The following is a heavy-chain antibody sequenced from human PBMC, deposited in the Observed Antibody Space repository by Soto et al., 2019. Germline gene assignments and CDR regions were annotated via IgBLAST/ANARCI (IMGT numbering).Heavy chain of an antibody. D-gene: IGHD5-18*01. J-gene: IGHJ6*02. CDR2: ISWNSGSI. V-gene: IGHV3-9*01. Sequence: GGSLRLSCAASGFTFDDYAMHWVRQAPGKGLEWVSGISWNSGSIGYAYSVKGRFTISRDNAKNSLYLQMNSLRAEDTALYYCAKDKGSGYSYGFYYYGMDVWGQGTTVTVSS. CDR3: AKDKGSGYSYGFYYYGMDV. CDR1: GFTFDDYA.